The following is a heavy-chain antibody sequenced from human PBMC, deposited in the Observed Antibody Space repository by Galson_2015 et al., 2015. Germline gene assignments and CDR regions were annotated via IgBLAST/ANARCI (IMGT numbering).Heavy chain of an antibody. CDR1: GFTFDDYT. D-gene: IGHD6-13*01. Sequence: SLRLSCAASGFTFDDYTMHWVRQAPGKGLEWVSAISGSGGSTYYADSVKGRFTISRDNSKNTLYLQMNSLRAEDTAVYYCAKGTGPGIAAAGPDYWGRGTLVTVSS. CDR3: AKGTGPGIAAAGPDY. J-gene: IGHJ4*02. CDR2: ISGSGGST. V-gene: IGHV3-23*01.